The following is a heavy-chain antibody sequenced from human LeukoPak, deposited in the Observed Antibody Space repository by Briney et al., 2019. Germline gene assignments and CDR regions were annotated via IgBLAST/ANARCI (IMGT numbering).Heavy chain of an antibody. CDR1: GFTVSSNS. J-gene: IGHJ4*02. Sequence: PGGSLRLSCTVSGFTVSSNSMSWVRQAPGKGLEWVSAISGSGGSTYYADSVKGRFTISRDNSKNTLYLQMNSLRAEDTAVYYCAKEARLGYDILTGYYFDYWGQGTLVTVSS. D-gene: IGHD3-9*01. CDR2: ISGSGGST. CDR3: AKEARLGYDILTGYYFDY. V-gene: IGHV3-23*01.